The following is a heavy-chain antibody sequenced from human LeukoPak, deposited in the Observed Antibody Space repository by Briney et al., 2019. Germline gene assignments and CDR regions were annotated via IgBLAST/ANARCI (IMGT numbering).Heavy chain of an antibody. CDR3: ARARRTYGSGSYYIPYYYYYMDV. V-gene: IGHV3-7*03. D-gene: IGHD3-10*01. CDR1: GFTFSSYE. CDR2: IKQGGSEK. Sequence: GGSLRLSCAASGFTFSSYEMNWVRQAPGKGLEWVANIKQGGSEKYYVDSVKGRFTISRDNAKNSLYLQMNSLRAEDTAVYYCARARRTYGSGSYYIPYYYYYMDVWGKGTTVTISS. J-gene: IGHJ6*03.